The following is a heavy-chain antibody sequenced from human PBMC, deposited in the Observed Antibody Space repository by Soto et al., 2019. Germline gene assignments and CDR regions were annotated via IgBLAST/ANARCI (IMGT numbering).Heavy chain of an antibody. J-gene: IGHJ6*02. Sequence: GGSLRLSCSASGFTFSSYGMHGVRQAPGKGLEWVAVISYDGSNKYYADSVKGRFTISRDNSKNTLYLQMNSLRAEDTAVYYCAISGRWLQFYYGMDVWGQGTTVTVS. V-gene: IGHV3-30*03. CDR2: ISYDGSNK. CDR3: AISGRWLQFYYGMDV. CDR1: GFTFSSYG. D-gene: IGHD5-12*01.